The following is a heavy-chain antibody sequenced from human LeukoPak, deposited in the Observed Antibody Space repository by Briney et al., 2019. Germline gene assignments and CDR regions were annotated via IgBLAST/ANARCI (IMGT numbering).Heavy chain of an antibody. D-gene: IGHD6-13*01. CDR2: INHSGST. CDR3: ASVTNSWSLFDY. J-gene: IGHJ4*02. Sequence: PSETLSLTCAVYGGSFSGYYWSWIRQPPGKGLEWMGEINHSGSTNYNPSLKSRVTISVDTSKNQFSLKLSSVTDADTAVYYCASVTNSWSLFDYWGKGTLVTVSS. V-gene: IGHV4-34*01. CDR1: GGSFSGYY.